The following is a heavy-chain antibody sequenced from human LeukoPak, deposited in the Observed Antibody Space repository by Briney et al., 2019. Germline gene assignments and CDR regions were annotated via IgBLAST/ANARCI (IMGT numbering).Heavy chain of an antibody. D-gene: IGHD4/OR15-4a*01. CDR2: IYSSGST. V-gene: IGHV4-4*07. CDR3: ARNYGGAFYLDY. J-gene: IGHJ4*02. Sequence: SETLSLTRTVSGGSISGYYWSWIRQPAGKGLEWIGRIYSSGSTNYNPSLKSRVTMSVDTSKNQSSLKLSSVTAADTAVYYCARNYGGAFYLDYWGQGTLVTVSS. CDR1: GGSISGYY.